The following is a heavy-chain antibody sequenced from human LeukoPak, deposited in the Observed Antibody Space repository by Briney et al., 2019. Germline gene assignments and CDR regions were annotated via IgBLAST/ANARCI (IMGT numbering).Heavy chain of an antibody. CDR1: GGSISSSNW. CDR2: IYHSGST. J-gene: IGHJ4*02. D-gene: IGHD3-10*01. Sequence: PSGTLSLTCAVSGGSISSSNWWSWIRQPPGQGLEWIGEIYHSGSTNYNPSLKSRVTISVDKSKNQFSLKLSSVTAADTAVYYCARGRRELKYGPDYWGQGTLVTVSS. CDR3: ARGRRELKYGPDY. V-gene: IGHV4-4*02.